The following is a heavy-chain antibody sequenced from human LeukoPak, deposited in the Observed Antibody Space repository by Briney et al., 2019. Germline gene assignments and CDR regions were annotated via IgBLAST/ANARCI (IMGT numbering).Heavy chain of an antibody. J-gene: IGHJ4*02. CDR3: ASRDDFLSGYHPDY. V-gene: IGHV3-48*03. CDR1: GFTFGVYE. Sequence: GGSLRLSCEASGFTFGVYEMNLLRQAPGKGQERVSYISCSGSTIFYADSVKGRFTISRDNAKKSLYLQMNRLRAEHTAVYYGASRDDFLSGYHPDYWGQGTLVTVSS. CDR2: ISCSGSTI. D-gene: IGHD3-3*01.